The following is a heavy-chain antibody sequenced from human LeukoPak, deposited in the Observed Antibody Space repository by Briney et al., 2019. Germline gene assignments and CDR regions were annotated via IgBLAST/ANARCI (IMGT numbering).Heavy chain of an antibody. J-gene: IGHJ3*02. CDR3: ARDLYYENSGYPITI. Sequence: GGSVRLSCAASVFTFSSYSMHWVRQPPAKGVEWVSSRSSSSSYIHYADSVKGRFTNGRGNAKNSPYLQMNSMRAEDTAVYYSARDLYYENSGYPITIWGQGTMVTVSS. D-gene: IGHD3-22*01. CDR1: VFTFSSYS. CDR2: RSSSSSYI. V-gene: IGHV3-21*01.